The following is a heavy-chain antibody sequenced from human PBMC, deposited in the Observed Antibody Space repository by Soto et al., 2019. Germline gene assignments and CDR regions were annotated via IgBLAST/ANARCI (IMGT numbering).Heavy chain of an antibody. V-gene: IGHV6-1*01. J-gene: IGHJ4*02. CDR1: GESVSSDSAS. Sequence: SQTLSLTCAISGESVSSDSASWNWIRQSPSRGLEWLGRTYYRSKWYYEYALSMKSRITVIPDTSKNRFSLQLNSVTSEDTAVYYCVRGNIHFDYWGQGTLVTVSS. CDR2: TYYRSKWYY. CDR3: VRGNIHFDY. D-gene: IGHD2-2*02.